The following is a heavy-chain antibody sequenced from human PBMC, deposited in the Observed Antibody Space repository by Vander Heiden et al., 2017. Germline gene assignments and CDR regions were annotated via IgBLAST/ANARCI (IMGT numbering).Heavy chain of an antibody. V-gene: IGHV1-69*01. Sequence: SYAISWVRQAPGQGLEWMGGIIPIFGTANYAQKFQGRVTMTADESTSTAYMELSSLRSEDTAVYYCARDNPEYSSSWYTYNYYGMDVWGQGTTVTVSS. CDR3: ARDNPEYSSSWYTYNYYGMDV. D-gene: IGHD6-13*01. J-gene: IGHJ6*02. CDR1: SYA. CDR2: IIPIFGTA.